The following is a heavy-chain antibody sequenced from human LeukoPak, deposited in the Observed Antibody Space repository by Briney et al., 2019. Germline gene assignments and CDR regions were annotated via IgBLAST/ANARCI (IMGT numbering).Heavy chain of an antibody. CDR2: INQDGSEE. CDR1: GFTFSSHW. D-gene: IGHD2-8*02. CDR3: ARDATPDGVVLDY. J-gene: IGHJ4*02. Sequence: AGGSLRLSCAASGFTFSSHWMTWVRQAPGKGLEWVANINQDGSEEYYVDSLMGRFSISRDNAKKSLYLRMNSLRADDTAVYYCARDATPDGVVLDYWGQGALVTVSS. V-gene: IGHV3-7*05.